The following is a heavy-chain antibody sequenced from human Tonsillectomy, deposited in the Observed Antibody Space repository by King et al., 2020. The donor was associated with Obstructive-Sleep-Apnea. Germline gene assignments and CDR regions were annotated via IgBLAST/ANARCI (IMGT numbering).Heavy chain of an antibody. CDR1: GGSISSGGYY. CDR3: ARDRYRGCGGDCYSSYYGMDV. CDR2: IYYSGST. Sequence: QLQESGPGLVKPSQTLSLTCTVSGGSISSGGYYWSWIRQHPGKGLEWIGYIYYSGSTYYNPSLKSRVTISVDTSKNQFSLKLSSVTAADTAVYYWARDRYRGCGGDCYSSYYGMDVWGQGTTVTVSS. J-gene: IGHJ6*02. V-gene: IGHV4-31*03. D-gene: IGHD2-21*02.